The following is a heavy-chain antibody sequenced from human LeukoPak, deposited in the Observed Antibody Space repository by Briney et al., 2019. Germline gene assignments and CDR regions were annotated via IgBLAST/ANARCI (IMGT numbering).Heavy chain of an antibody. CDR2: ISAYNGNT. V-gene: IGHV1-18*01. D-gene: IGHD3-10*01. CDR1: GYTFTSYG. Sequence: ASVKVSCKASGYTFTSYGISWVRQAPGQGLEWMGWISAYNGNTNYAQKLQGRVTMTTDTSTSTAYMELRSLRSDDTAVYYCARDKSLVRGVIIIPYYYGMDVWGQGTTVTVSS. J-gene: IGHJ6*02. CDR3: ARDKSLVRGVIIIPYYYGMDV.